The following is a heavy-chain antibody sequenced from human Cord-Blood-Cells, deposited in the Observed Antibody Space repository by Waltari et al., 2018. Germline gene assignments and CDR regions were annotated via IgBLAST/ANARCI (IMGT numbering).Heavy chain of an antibody. D-gene: IGHD2-2*01. V-gene: IGHV4-34*01. CDR1: GGSFSCYF. CDR2: INHIGST. J-gene: IGHJ4*02. CDR3: ARGNCSSTSCYQGYFDY. Sequence: QVQLQQWGAGLLKPSETLSLTCAVYGGSFSCYFWLWIRQPPGKGLEWIGEINHIGSTNYNPSLKSRVTISVDTSKNQFSLKLSSVTAADTAVYYCARGNCSSTSCYQGYFDYWGQGTLVTVSS.